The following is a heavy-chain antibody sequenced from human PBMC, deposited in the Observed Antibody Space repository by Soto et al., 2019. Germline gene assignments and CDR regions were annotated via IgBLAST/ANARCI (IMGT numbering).Heavy chain of an antibody. CDR1: GFSFKNYW. Sequence: EVKVVESGGTLVQPGGSLSLSCAASGFSFKNYWMTWVRQAPGKGLEWVGDIKYDGSQKEYGDSVKGRFTISRDNVGNTVYLQMHSLRVDDTAIYFCARDPADKAGGAFDIWGQGTKVTVSA. V-gene: IGHV3-7*01. J-gene: IGHJ3*02. CDR2: IKYDGSQK. D-gene: IGHD6-25*01. CDR3: ARDPADKAGGAFDI.